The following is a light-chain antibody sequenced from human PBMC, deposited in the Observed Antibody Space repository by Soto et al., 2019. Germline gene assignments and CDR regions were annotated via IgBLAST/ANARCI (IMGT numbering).Light chain of an antibody. V-gene: IGKV3-20*01. CDR3: QQFSSSTLT. CDR2: DAS. CDR1: QSVSSTY. Sequence: EIGLTQSPGTLSWSPGERATLSCGASQSVSSTYLAWYQQKTGQAPRLLIYDASSRATGIPERLSGGGYGTDFTLTISRMETEDFEVYYCQQFSSSTLTFGGGTQVDI. J-gene: IGKJ4*01.